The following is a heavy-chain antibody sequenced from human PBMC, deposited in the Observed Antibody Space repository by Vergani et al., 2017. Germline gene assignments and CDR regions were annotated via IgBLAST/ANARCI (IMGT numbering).Heavy chain of an antibody. D-gene: IGHD3-3*01. CDR1: GGSISSYY. J-gene: IGHJ4*02. CDR2: IYYSGST. Sequence: QVQLQESGPGLVKPSETLSLTCTVSGGSISSYYWSWIRQPPGKGLEWIGYIYYSGSTNYNPSLKSRVTISVDTSKNQFSLKRSSVTAADTAVYYCARVKPNVLRFLEWLSFDYWGQGTLVTVSS. V-gene: IGHV4-59*01. CDR3: ARVKPNVLRFLEWLSFDY.